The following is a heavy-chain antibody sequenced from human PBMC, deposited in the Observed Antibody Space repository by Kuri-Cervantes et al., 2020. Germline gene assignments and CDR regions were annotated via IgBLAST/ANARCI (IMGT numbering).Heavy chain of an antibody. CDR1: GFSLSTSGMC. J-gene: IGHJ4*02. D-gene: IGHD6-13*01. Sequence: SGPTLVKPTQTLTLTCTFSGFSLSTSGMCVSWIRQPPGKALEWLALIDWDDDKYYSTSLKTRLTISKDTSKNQVVLTMTNMDPVDTATYYCAHGQEGLSSRITSFDYWGQGTLVTVSS. CDR2: IDWDDDK. V-gene: IGHV2-70*12. CDR3: AHGQEGLSSRITSFDY.